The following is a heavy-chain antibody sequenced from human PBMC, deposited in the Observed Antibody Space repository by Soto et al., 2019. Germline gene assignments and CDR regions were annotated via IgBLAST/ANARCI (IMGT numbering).Heavy chain of an antibody. CDR3: AKAPRFYYYYGMDV. Sequence: GGSLRLSCAASGFTFTTNAMSCVRHAPGKGLEWIAGIGASSGSTNYADNVKGRFTITRDTSNNTLYLQMNSLTAEDTAVYYCAKAPRFYYYYGMDVWGQGTTVTVSS. CDR2: IGASSGST. V-gene: IGHV3-23*01. D-gene: IGHD3-3*01. J-gene: IGHJ6*02. CDR1: GFTFTTNA.